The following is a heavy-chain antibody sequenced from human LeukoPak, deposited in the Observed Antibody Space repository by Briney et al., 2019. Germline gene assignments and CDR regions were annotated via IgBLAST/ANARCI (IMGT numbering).Heavy chain of an antibody. Sequence: ASVKVSCKASGYTFISYDIVWLRQATGQGLEWMGYMNPKSGNTDYVQNFQGRVTMTRDTSITTAYMELSGLRSEDTAVYYCARKIASTRLGVRYYYMDVWGEGTTVTISS. V-gene: IGHV1-8*01. J-gene: IGHJ6*03. CDR3: ARKIASTRLGVRYYYMDV. CDR1: GYTFISYD. CDR2: MNPKSGNT. D-gene: IGHD2-2*01.